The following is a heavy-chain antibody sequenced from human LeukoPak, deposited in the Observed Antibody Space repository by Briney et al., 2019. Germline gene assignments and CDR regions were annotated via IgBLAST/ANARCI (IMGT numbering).Heavy chain of an antibody. Sequence: GSLRLSCAASGFTFGTYAMTWVRQAPGKGLEWVSVISGSGGSTNYADSVKGRFIISRDNSRNTLFLQMNSLRAGDTAVYYCARSGLRGYSGYDWGGFFDYWGQGTLVTVSS. V-gene: IGHV3-23*01. CDR3: ARSGLRGYSGYDWGGFFDY. J-gene: IGHJ4*02. CDR2: ISGSGGST. D-gene: IGHD5-12*01. CDR1: GFTFGTYA.